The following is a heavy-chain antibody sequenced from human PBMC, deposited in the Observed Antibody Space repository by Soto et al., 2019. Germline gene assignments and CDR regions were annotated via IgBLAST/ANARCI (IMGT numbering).Heavy chain of an antibody. CDR1: GGSFSNYY. CDR3: ARGRYCSSTICYYYFMDV. CDR2: INHGGST. V-gene: IGHV4-34*01. D-gene: IGHD2-2*01. J-gene: IGHJ6*03. Sequence: SETLSLTCTVYGGSFSNYYWNWIRQPPGKGLEWIGEINHGGSTNYNPSLKSRVTISVDTSKNQFSLELTSVTAADTSMYYCARGRYCSSTICYYYFMDVWGKGTTVTVSS.